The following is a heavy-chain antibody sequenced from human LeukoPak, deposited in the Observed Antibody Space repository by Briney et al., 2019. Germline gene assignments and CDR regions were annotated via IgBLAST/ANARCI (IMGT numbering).Heavy chain of an antibody. D-gene: IGHD2-8*01. CDR1: GYSISSGYY. V-gene: IGHV4-38-2*02. J-gene: IGHJ4*02. CDR2: IYHSGST. CDR3: ARHAEVEWHFDY. Sequence: PSETLSLTCTVSGYSISSGYYWGWIRQPPGKGLEWIGSIYHSGSTYYNPSLKSRVTISVDTSKNQFSLKLSSVTAADTAVYYCARHAEVEWHFDYWGQGTLVTVSS.